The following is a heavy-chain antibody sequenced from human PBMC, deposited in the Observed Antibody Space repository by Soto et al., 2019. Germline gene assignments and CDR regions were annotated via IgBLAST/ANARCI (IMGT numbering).Heavy chain of an antibody. CDR1: GFNFSKFG. V-gene: IGHV3-21*01. CDR3: ARTWSYGSGSYYPDY. CDR2: ISNGSSHI. D-gene: IGHD3-10*01. J-gene: IGHJ4*02. Sequence: GGSLRLSCAASGFNFSKFGMYWVRQAPGKGLEWVASISNGSSHIYYADSVKGRFTISRDNAKNSLYLQMNSLRAEDTAVYYCARTWSYGSGSYYPDYWGQGTLVTVSS.